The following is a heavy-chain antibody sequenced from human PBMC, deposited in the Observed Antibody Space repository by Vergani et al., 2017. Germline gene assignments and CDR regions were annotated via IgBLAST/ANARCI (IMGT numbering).Heavy chain of an antibody. CDR2: ISYDGSNK. J-gene: IGHJ5*02. CDR3: ARDDLSYYDFWSGYFLRSQDGIPENWFDP. CDR1: GFTFSSYA. D-gene: IGHD3-3*01. Sequence: QVQLVESGGGLVKPGGSLRLSCAASGFTFSSYAMHWVRKAPGKGLEWVAVISYDGSNKYYADCVKGRFTIHRDNSKNTLYLQMNSLRAEDNAVYYCARDDLSYYDFWSGYFLRSQDGIPENWFDPWGQGTLVTVSS. V-gene: IGHV3-30-3*01.